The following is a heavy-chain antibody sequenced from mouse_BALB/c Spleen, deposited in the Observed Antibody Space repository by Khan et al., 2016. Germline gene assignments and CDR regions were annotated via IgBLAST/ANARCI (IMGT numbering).Heavy chain of an antibody. CDR2: INTNTGEP. CDR3: AEDYYGCNWFAY. CDR1: GYTFTNYG. D-gene: IGHD1-1*01. Sequence: QIQLVQSGPELKKPGETVKISCKASGYTFTNYGMNWVKQAPGKGLKWMGWINTNTGEPTYAEEFKGHFVFSLETSASTAYLHINNLKNEDTATYFCAEDYYGCNWFAYWGQGTLVTVSA. J-gene: IGHJ3*01. V-gene: IGHV9-3*02.